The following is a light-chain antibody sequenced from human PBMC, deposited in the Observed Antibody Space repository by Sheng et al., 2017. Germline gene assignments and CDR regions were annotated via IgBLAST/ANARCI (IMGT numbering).Light chain of an antibody. CDR2: ETS. Sequence: EIVLTQSPGTLSLSPGERATLSCWASQSISNHVAWYQQKPGQPPRLLIYETSNRATGIPARFSGSGSETDFSLTISSLEPEDFAVYYCQQRTNWPPYSFGPGPNWKSN. CDR3: QQRTNWPPYS. V-gene: IGKV3-11*01. CDR1: QSISNH. J-gene: IGKJ2*03.